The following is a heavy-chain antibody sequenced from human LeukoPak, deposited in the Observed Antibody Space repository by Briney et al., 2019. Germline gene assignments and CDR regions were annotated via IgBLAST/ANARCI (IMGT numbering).Heavy chain of an antibody. V-gene: IGHV1-58*02. Sequence: SVKVSCKASGFTFTSSAMQWVRQARGQRLEWIGWIVVGSGNTNYAQKFQERVTITRDMSTSTAYMELSSLRSEDTAVYYCAAVVRVAGKPGSSCWGQGILVTVSS. CDR2: IVVGSGNT. CDR3: AAVVRVAGKPGSSC. CDR1: GFTFTSSA. J-gene: IGHJ4*02. D-gene: IGHD6-19*01.